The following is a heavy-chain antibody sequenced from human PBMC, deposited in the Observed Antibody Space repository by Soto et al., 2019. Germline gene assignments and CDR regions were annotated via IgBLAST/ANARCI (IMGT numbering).Heavy chain of an antibody. CDR3: ARRYCSGGSCYSPYYYYYGMDV. CDR2: IIPIFGTA. J-gene: IGHJ6*02. V-gene: IGHV1-69*13. D-gene: IGHD2-15*01. CDR1: GGTFSSYA. Sequence: SVKVSCKASGGTFSSYAISWVRQAPGQGLEWMGGIIPIFGTANYAQKFQGRVTITADESTSTAYMELSSLRSEDTAVYYCARRYCSGGSCYSPYYYYYGMDVWGQGTTVTVSS.